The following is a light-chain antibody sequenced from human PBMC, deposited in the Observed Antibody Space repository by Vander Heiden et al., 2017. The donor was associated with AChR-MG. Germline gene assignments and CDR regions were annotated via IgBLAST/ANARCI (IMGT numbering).Light chain of an antibody. J-gene: IGLJ3*02. Sequence: QSVLTQRPSASGTPGQTVTISCSRSNSNIGSTGVNWYQQVPGTAPKLLIYSNNQRPSGVPDRFSGSKSGTSASLAISGLQSEDEAEYYCATWDDSLNGPVFGEGTKLTVL. V-gene: IGLV1-44*01. CDR2: SNN. CDR1: NSNIGSTG. CDR3: ATWDDSLNGPV.